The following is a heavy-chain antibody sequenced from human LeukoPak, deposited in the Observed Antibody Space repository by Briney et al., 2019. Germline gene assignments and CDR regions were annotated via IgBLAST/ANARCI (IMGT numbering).Heavy chain of an antibody. D-gene: IGHD5-18*01. CDR3: ARDDVDTPPFDY. CDR1: DASISSYY. Sequence: SETLSLTCTVSDASISSYYWSWIRQPAGKGLEWIGRIYVSGTSVYNPSLKSRVTMSVDTSKNQLSPRLKSVTAADTAVYYCARDDVDTPPFDYLGQGTLVTVSS. CDR2: IYVSGTS. J-gene: IGHJ4*02. V-gene: IGHV4-4*07.